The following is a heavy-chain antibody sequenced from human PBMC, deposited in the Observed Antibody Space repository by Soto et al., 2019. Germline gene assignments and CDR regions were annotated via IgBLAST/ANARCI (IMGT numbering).Heavy chain of an antibody. V-gene: IGHV3-23*01. Sequence: VQLLESGGGLVQPGGSLRLSCAASGFTFRNYAMSWVRQAPGKGLEWVSGMSNSGSRTYYADSVKGRFIISRDNSKNTLYLQMNSLRPEDTAVYYCAKAYFDILTGYFGDYWGQGTLVSVSS. D-gene: IGHD3-9*01. J-gene: IGHJ4*02. CDR3: AKAYFDILTGYFGDY. CDR1: GFTFRNYA. CDR2: MSNSGSRT.